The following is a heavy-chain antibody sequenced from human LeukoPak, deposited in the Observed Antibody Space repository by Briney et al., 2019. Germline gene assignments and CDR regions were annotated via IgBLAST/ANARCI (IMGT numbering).Heavy chain of an antibody. J-gene: IGHJ4*02. CDR3: AKDHHVMQWLAYYFDH. CDR2: ISYDGSNK. Sequence: PGGSLRLSCAASGFTFSSYGMHWVRQAPGKGLEWVAVISYDGSNKYYADSVKGRFTISRDNSKNTLYLQMNSLRAEDTAVYYCAKDHHVMQWLAYYFDHWGQGTLVTVSS. D-gene: IGHD6-19*01. V-gene: IGHV3-30*18. CDR1: GFTFSSYG.